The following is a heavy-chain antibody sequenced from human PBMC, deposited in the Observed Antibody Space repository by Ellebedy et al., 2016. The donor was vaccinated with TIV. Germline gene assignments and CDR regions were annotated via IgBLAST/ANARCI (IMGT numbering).Heavy chain of an antibody. CDR2: ISYDGSNK. J-gene: IGHJ6*03. CDR1: GFTFSSYG. CDR3: VRSYGYPYYYYYMDV. Sequence: GESLKISXAASGFTFSSYGMHWVRQAPGKGLEWVAVISYDGSNKYYADSVKGRFTISRDNSKNTLYLQMNSLRAEDTAVYYCVRSYGYPYYYYYMDVWGKGTTVTVSS. D-gene: IGHD5-18*01. V-gene: IGHV3-30*03.